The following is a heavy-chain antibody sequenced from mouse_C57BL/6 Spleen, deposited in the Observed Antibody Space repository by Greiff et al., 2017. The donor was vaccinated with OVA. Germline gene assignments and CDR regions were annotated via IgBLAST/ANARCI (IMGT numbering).Heavy chain of an antibody. CDR2: LSDGGSYT. V-gene: IGHV5-4*01. CDR3: ARDYYGSSHV. J-gene: IGHJ2*01. Sequence: EVQLVESGGGLVKPGGSLTLSCAASGFTFSSYAMSWVRQTPEKRLEWVATLSDGGSYTYYPDNVKGRFTISRDNAKSNLYLQMSHLTSEDTAMYYCARDYYGSSHVWGQGTTLTVSS. CDR1: GFTFSSYA. D-gene: IGHD1-1*01.